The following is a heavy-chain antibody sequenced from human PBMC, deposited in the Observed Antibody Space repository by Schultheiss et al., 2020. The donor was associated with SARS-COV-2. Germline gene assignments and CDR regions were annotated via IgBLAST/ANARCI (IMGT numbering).Heavy chain of an antibody. CDR1: GASITSGRYY. V-gene: IGHV4-31*03. Sequence: SETLSLTCTVSGASITSGRYYWNWIRQHPGKGLEWIGYIYYSGSTYYNPSLKSRVTISVDTSKNQFSLKLSSVTAADTAVYYCAREGWNYLRGDYWGQGTLVTVSS. J-gene: IGHJ4*02. CDR3: AREGWNYLRGDY. D-gene: IGHD1-7*01. CDR2: IYYSGST.